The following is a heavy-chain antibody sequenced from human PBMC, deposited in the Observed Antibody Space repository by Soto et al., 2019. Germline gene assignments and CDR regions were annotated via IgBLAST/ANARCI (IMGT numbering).Heavy chain of an antibody. CDR2: IIPVFGTI. D-gene: IGHD7-27*01. Sequence: QVHVVQSGAEVKKPGSSVKVPCKAYGGTFNSFGIKWVRQAPVQGLEWVGGIIPVFGTINYAQKFRGRVTITADASTSTSYMALSSLRSDDTAVYYCAIENWGPGGHYFDYWGQGTLVTVSS. V-gene: IGHV1-69*01. J-gene: IGHJ4*02. CDR3: AIENWGPGGHYFDY. CDR1: GGTFNSFG.